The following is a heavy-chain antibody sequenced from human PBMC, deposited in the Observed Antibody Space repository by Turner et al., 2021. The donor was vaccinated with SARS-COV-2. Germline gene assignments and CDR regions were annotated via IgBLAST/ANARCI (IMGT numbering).Heavy chain of an antibody. J-gene: IGHJ4*02. D-gene: IGHD1-26*01. CDR3: ARDMGATTRPFDY. Sequence: EVQLVESGGGWVQPGGSLRLSCAASGFTFSSYWMSWVRQAPGKGLEWVANIKQDGSEKYYVDSVKGRFTISRDNAKNSLYLQMNSLRAEDTAVYYCARDMGATTRPFDYWGQGTLVTVSS. CDR2: IKQDGSEK. CDR1: GFTFSSYW. V-gene: IGHV3-7*01.